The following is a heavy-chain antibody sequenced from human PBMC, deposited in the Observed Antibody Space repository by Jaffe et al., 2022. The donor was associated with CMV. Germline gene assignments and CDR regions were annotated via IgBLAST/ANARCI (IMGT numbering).Heavy chain of an antibody. CDR1: GYTFTSYY. V-gene: IGHV1-46*01. Sequence: QVQLVQSGAEVKKPGASVKVSCKASGYTFTSYYMHWVRQAPGQGLEWMGIINPSGGSTSYAQKFQGRVTMTRDTSTSTVYMELSSLRSEDTAVYYCARGSHYYDSSGYIIDYWGQGTLVTVSS. D-gene: IGHD3-22*01. CDR2: INPSGGST. J-gene: IGHJ4*02. CDR3: ARGSHYYDSSGYIIDY.